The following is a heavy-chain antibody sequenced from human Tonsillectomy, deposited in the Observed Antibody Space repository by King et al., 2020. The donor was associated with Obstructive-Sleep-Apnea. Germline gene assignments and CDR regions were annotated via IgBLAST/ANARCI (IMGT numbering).Heavy chain of an antibody. CDR1: GFTFRNYW. CDR3: ASDSRGESQYDFLDF. Sequence: VQLVESGGGLVQPGGSLRLSCVASGFTFRNYWMSWVRQAPGKGPEWVANIKKDGSELYYLDSVKGRFTISRDNADNSLFLQMNSLRTEDTAVYYCASDSRGESQYDFLDFWGQGTRVTVSS. D-gene: IGHD1-1*01. CDR2: IKKDGSEL. J-gene: IGHJ4*02. V-gene: IGHV3-7*03.